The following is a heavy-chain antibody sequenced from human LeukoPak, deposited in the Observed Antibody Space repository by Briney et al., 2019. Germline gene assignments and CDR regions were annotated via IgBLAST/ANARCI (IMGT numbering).Heavy chain of an antibody. CDR1: GFTFSSYA. V-gene: IGHV3-23*01. D-gene: IGHD3-10*01. CDR3: ARSMVRGVTFYYYYYMDV. Sequence: GGSLRLSCAASGFTFSSYAMNWVRQAPGKGLEWVSAISGSGDIIYYADSVKGRFTISRDNPKNTLYLQMNSLRAEDTAVYYCARSMVRGVTFYYYYYMDVWGKGTTVTISS. J-gene: IGHJ6*03. CDR2: ISGSGDII.